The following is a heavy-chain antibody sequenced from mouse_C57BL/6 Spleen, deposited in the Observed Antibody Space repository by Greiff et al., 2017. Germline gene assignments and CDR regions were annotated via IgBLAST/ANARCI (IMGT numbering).Heavy chain of an antibody. D-gene: IGHD2-2*01. CDR1: GFTFSDYY. Sequence: EVMLVESGGGLVQPGGSLKLSCAASGFTFSDYYMYWVRQTPEKRLEWVAYISNGGGSTYYPDTVKGRFTISRDNAKNTLYLQMSRLKSEDTAMYYCAIGYDGDFAYWGQGTLVTVSA. V-gene: IGHV5-12*01. J-gene: IGHJ3*01. CDR3: AIGYDGDFAY. CDR2: ISNGGGST.